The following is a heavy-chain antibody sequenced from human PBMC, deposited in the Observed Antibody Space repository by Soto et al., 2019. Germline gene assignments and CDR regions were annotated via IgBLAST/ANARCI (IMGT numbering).Heavy chain of an antibody. CDR1: GFTFSSYA. V-gene: IGHV3-23*01. CDR3: AKEIGSSSPYYYYGMDV. D-gene: IGHD6-6*01. Sequence: LRLSCAASGFTFSSYAMSWVRQAPGKGLEWVSAISGSGGSTYYADSVKGRFTISRDNSKNTLYLQMNSLRAEDTAVYYCAKEIGSSSPYYYYGMDVWGQGTTVTVSS. J-gene: IGHJ6*02. CDR2: ISGSGGST.